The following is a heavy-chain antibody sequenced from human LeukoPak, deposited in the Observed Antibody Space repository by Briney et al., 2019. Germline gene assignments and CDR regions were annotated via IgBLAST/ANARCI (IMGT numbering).Heavy chain of an antibody. Sequence: GASVKVSCTASGYRFTSDGINWVRQAPGQGLEWMGWISPYNGYTKYAENLQGRVTMTADTSTSTAFLELRYLRFDDTAVYYCARDHYADYFRWFDPWGQGTLVTVSS. CDR3: ARDHYADYFRWFDP. CDR1: GYRFTSDG. J-gene: IGHJ5*02. V-gene: IGHV1-18*04. D-gene: IGHD4-17*01. CDR2: ISPYNGYT.